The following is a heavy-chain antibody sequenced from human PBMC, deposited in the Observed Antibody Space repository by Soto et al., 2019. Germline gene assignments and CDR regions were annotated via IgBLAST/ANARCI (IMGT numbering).Heavy chain of an antibody. CDR1: GFSFSSYE. V-gene: IGHV3-48*03. Sequence: QPGGSLRLSCAASGFSFSSYEMNGVRQAPGKGLEWVSYISGSGSTIYYADSVKGRFTISRDNAKNSVYLQMNSLRVEDTAVYYCARDRGPSSGLFFHHWGQGTLVTVSS. CDR2: ISGSGSTI. D-gene: IGHD3-9*01. J-gene: IGHJ1*01. CDR3: ARDRGPSSGLFFHH.